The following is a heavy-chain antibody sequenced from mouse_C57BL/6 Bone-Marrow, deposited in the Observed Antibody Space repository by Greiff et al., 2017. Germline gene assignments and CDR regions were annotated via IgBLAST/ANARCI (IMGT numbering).Heavy chain of an antibody. Sequence: QVQLQQSVAELVRPGASVKLSCTASGFNIKNTYMHWVKQRPEQGLEWIGDIYPGSGSTNYNEKFKSKATLTVDTSSSTAYMQLSSLTSEDSAVYYCARGLYAMDYWGQGTSVTVSS. CDR3: ARGLYAMDY. J-gene: IGHJ4*01. CDR1: GFNIKNTY. CDR2: IYPGSGST. V-gene: IGHV1-55*01.